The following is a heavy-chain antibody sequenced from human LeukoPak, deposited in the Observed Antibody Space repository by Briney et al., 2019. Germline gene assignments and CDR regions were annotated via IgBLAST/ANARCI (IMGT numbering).Heavy chain of an antibody. CDR1: GGTFSSYA. CDR3: AREPYGSGSYIDPDTWALFDKPWFLDY. CDR2: IIPIFGTA. V-gene: IGHV1-69*05. D-gene: IGHD3-10*01. Sequence: ASVKVSCKASGGTFSSYAISWVRQAPGQGLEWMGGIIPIFGTANYAQKFQGRVTITTDESTSTAYMELSSLRSEDTAVYYCAREPYGSGSYIDPDTWALFDKPWFLDYWGQGTLVTVSS. J-gene: IGHJ4*02.